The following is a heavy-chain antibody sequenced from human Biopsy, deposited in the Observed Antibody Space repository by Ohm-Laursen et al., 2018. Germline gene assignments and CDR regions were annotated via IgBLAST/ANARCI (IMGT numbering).Heavy chain of an antibody. D-gene: IGHD3-22*01. Sequence: SETLSLTCTVSGGSLSSYYWSWIRQPAGKGLEWIGRIFYRGSTHYKPSLKSRVNISVDTSKNQFSLKLNSVTAADTAVYYCARDYDTSGYYYVSWGQGTLVTVSS. J-gene: IGHJ5*02. CDR2: IFYRGST. CDR3: ARDYDTSGYYYVS. CDR1: GGSLSSYY. V-gene: IGHV4-59*05.